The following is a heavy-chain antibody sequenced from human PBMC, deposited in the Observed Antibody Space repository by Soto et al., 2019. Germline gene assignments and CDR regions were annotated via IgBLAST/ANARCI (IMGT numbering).Heavy chain of an antibody. J-gene: IGHJ4*02. V-gene: IGHV1-69*13. CDR1: GGTFSSYA. Sequence: SGKVSCKASGGTFSSYAISWVRQAPGQGLEWMGGIIPIFGTANYAQKFQGRVTITADESTSTAYMELSSLRSEDTAVYYCAREWRGVRYFDWSLLGYLDYWGQ. CDR3: AREWRGVRYFDWSLLGYLDY. D-gene: IGHD3-9*01. CDR2: IIPIFGTA.